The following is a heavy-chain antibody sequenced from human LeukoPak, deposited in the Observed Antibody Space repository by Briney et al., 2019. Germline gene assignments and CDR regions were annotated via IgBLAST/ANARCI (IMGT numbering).Heavy chain of an antibody. Sequence: ASVKVSCKVSGYTLTELSMHWVRQAPGKGLEGMGGFDPEDSETIYAQKFQGRVTMTEDTSTDTAYMELSSLRSEDTAVYYCATTQMTTVTTGHWFDPWGQGTLVTVSS. D-gene: IGHD4-17*01. CDR3: ATTQMTTVTTGHWFDP. CDR1: GYTLTELS. J-gene: IGHJ5*02. CDR2: FDPEDSET. V-gene: IGHV1-24*01.